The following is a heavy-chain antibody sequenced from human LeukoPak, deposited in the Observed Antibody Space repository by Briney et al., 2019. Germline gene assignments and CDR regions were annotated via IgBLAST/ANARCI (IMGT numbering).Heavy chain of an antibody. CDR1: GGSISSESHH. D-gene: IGHD2-15*01. V-gene: IGHV4-31*03. CDR3: ARRGDSSVIHGLDV. J-gene: IGHJ3*01. CDR2: IHYSGRT. Sequence: SETLSLTCTVSGGSISSESHHWSWIRQHPGKGLEWVVHIHYSGRTEYNPSLRSRLTISVDTSKNQFSVNLRSVTAADTAVYYCARRGDSSVIHGLDVWGQGTMVTVSS.